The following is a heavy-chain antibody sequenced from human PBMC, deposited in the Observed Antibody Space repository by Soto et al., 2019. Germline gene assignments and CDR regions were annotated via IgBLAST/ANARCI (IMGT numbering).Heavy chain of an antibody. D-gene: IGHD2-15*01. CDR1: GFIFSEST. CDR2: VSTSGRST. Sequence: GGSLRLSCSASGFIFSESTIYWVRQVPGKGMEAISAVSTSGRSTYYADSVKDRFTISRDNSKNTLFLQMGSLRPEDTAIYYCVKQAHGLDGVAFDYWGQGTQVTVSS. CDR3: VKQAHGLDGVAFDY. V-gene: IGHV3-64D*06. J-gene: IGHJ4*02.